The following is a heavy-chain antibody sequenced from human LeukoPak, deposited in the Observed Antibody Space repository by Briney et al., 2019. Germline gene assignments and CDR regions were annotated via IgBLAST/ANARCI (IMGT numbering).Heavy chain of an antibody. CDR3: AKDHEYSGYDHFDY. D-gene: IGHD5-12*01. V-gene: IGHV3-21*04. Sequence: PGGSLRLSCAASGFTFSSYSMNWVRQAPGKGLEWVSSISSSSSSINNADSVNGRFTISRDNTKKSLYLQMNSLRAEDTAVYYCAKDHEYSGYDHFDYWGQGTLVTVSS. CDR1: GFTFSSYS. CDR2: ISSSSSSI. J-gene: IGHJ4*02.